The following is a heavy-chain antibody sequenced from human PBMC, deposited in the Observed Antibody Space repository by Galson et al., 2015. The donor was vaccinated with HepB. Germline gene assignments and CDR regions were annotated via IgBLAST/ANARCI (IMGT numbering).Heavy chain of an antibody. J-gene: IGHJ4*02. CDR3: ARDPGYSSGWYGGLSDY. V-gene: IGHV3-21*01. CDR1: GFTFSSYS. CDR2: ISSSSSYI. D-gene: IGHD6-19*01. Sequence: SLRLSCAASGFTFSSYSMNWVRQAPGKGLEWVSSISSSSSYIYYADSVKGRFTISRDNAKNSLYLQMNSLRAEDTAVYYCARDPGYSSGWYGGLSDYWGQGTLVTVSS.